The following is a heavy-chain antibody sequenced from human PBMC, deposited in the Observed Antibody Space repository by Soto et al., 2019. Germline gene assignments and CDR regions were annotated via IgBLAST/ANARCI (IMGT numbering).Heavy chain of an antibody. CDR1: GGTFSSYA. Sequence: SVKVSCKASGGTFSSYAISWVRQAPGQGLEWMGGIIPIFGTANYAQKFQGRVTITADESTSTACMELSSLRSEDTTVYYCARDRRGGDTAMVNTRYYYYGMDVWGQGTTVTVSS. V-gene: IGHV1-69*13. CDR3: ARDRRGGDTAMVNTRYYYYGMDV. D-gene: IGHD5-18*01. CDR2: IIPIFGTA. J-gene: IGHJ6*02.